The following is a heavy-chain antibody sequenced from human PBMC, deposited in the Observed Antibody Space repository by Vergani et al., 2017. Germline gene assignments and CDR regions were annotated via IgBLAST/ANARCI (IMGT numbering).Heavy chain of an antibody. J-gene: IGHJ4*02. CDR1: GGTFGSHT. D-gene: IGHD3-22*01. V-gene: IGHV1-46*03. Sequence: QVQLEQSGAEVKKPGSSVTVSCRASGGTFGSHTISWVRQAPGQGLEWMGIINPSGGSTSYAQKFQGRVTMTRDTSTSTVYMELSSLRSEDTAVYYCTRGWYYDSIAYWAYWGQGTLVTVSS. CDR3: TRGWYYDSIAYWAY. CDR2: INPSGGST.